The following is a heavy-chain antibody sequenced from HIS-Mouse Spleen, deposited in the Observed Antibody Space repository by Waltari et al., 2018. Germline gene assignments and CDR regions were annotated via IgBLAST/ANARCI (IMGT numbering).Heavy chain of an antibody. CDR3: ARAAAAGQDY. V-gene: IGHV4-38-2*02. J-gene: IGHJ4*02. CDR2: IYHSGST. Sequence: QVQLQESGPGLVKPSETLSLTCTVSGYSISSGYYWGWIRQPPGKGLEWIGSIYHSGSTYYNPPLKSRVTISVDTSKNQFSLKLSSVTAADTAVYYCARAAAAGQDYWGQGTLVTVSS. CDR1: GYSISSGYY. D-gene: IGHD6-13*01.